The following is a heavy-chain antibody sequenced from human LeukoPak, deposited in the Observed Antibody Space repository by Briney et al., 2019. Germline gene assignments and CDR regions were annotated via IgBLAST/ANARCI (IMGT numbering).Heavy chain of an antibody. CDR1: GFTFSSYS. CDR2: ISSSSSYI. CDR3: ARQTGSGLFTLP. V-gene: IGHV3-21*01. J-gene: IGHJ4*02. Sequence: GGSLRLSCAASGFTFSSYSMNWVRQAPGKGLEWVSSISSSSSYIYYADSVKGRFTISRDNAKNSLYLQMNSLRAEDTAVYYCARQTGSGLFTLPGGQGTLVTVSS. D-gene: IGHD3/OR15-3a*01.